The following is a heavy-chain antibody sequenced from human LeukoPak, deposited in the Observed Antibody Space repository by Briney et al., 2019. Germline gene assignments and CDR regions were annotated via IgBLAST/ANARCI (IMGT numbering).Heavy chain of an antibody. J-gene: IGHJ4*02. CDR2: IYHSGST. D-gene: IGHD2-2*01. Sequence: SSETLFLTCAVSGGSISSGGYSWSWIRQPPGEGLEWIGYIYHSGSTYYNPSLKSRVTISVDRSKNQFSLKLSSVTAADTAVYYCARESYCSSTSCYFDYWGQGTLVTVSS. V-gene: IGHV4-30-2*01. CDR3: ARESYCSSTSCYFDY. CDR1: GGSISSGGYS.